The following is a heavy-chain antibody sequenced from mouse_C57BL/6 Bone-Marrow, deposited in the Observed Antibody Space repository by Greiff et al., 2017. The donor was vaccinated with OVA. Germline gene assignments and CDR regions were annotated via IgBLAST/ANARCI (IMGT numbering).Heavy chain of an antibody. Sequence: VQLQQSGAELVRPGTSVKVSCKASGYAFTNYLIEWVKQRPGQGLEWIGVINPGSGGTNYNEKFKGKATLTADRSSSTAYMQLSSLTSEDSAVYFGARSVYDDDGYWYFDVWGTGTTVTVSS. J-gene: IGHJ1*03. CDR3: ARSVYDDDGYWYFDV. CDR2: INPGSGGT. V-gene: IGHV1-54*01. D-gene: IGHD2-4*01. CDR1: GYAFTNYL.